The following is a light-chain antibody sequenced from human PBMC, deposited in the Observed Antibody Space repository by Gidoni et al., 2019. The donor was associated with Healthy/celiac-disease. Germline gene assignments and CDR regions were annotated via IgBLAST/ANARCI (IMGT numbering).Light chain of an antibody. CDR2: RNN. J-gene: IGLJ3*02. CDR3: AAWDDSLSGPWV. CDR1: SSNIGSNY. Sequence: QSVLTQPPSASGTPGQRVTIPCSGSSSNIGSNYVYWYLQLPGTAPKLLIYRNNQRPSGVPDRFSGSKSGTSASLAISGLRSEDEADYYCAAWDDSLSGPWVFGGGTKLTVL. V-gene: IGLV1-47*01.